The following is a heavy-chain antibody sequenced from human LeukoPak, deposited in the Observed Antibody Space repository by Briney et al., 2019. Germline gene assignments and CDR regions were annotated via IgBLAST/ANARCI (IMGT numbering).Heavy chain of an antibody. CDR3: ARGLDPGINYYDSSGYFDY. CDR2: IYYSGST. V-gene: IGHV4-59*01. Sequence: SETLSLTCTVSGGSISSYYWSWIRQPPGKGLEWIGYIYYSGSTNYNPSLKSRVTISVDTSKNQFSLKLSSVTAADTAVYYCARGLDPGINYYDSSGYFDYWGQGTLVTVSS. D-gene: IGHD3-22*01. J-gene: IGHJ4*02. CDR1: GGSISSYY.